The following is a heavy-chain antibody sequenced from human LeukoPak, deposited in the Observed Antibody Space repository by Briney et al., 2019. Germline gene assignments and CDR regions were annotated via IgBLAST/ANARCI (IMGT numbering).Heavy chain of an antibody. CDR1: GYTFTGYY. V-gene: IGHV1-2*02. D-gene: IGHD1-26*01. J-gene: IGHJ6*03. CDR2: INPNSGGT. CDR3: ARLRWELLGYYYMDV. Sequence: ASVKVSCKASGYTFTGYYMHWVRQAPGQGLEWMGWINPNSGGTNYAQKFQGRVTMTRDTSIGTAYMELSRLRSDDTAVYYCARLRWELLGYYYMDVWGKGTTVTISS.